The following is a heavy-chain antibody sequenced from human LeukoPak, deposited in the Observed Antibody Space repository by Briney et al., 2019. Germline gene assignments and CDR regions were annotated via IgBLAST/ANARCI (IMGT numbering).Heavy chain of an antibody. J-gene: IGHJ4*02. D-gene: IGHD3-10*01. CDR1: GGSISSGSYY. CDR3: ARRGSFTMVRGVITT. V-gene: IGHV4-61*02. CDR2: IYTSGST. Sequence: PSETLSLTCTVSGGSISSGSYYWSWIRQRAGKGLEWIGRIYTSGSTNYNPSLKSRVTISVDTSKNQFSLKLSSVTAADTAVYYCARRGSFTMVRGVITTWGQGTLVTVSS.